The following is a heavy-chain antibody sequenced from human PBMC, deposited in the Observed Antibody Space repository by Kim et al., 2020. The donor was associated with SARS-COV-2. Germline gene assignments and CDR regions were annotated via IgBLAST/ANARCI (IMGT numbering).Heavy chain of an antibody. CDR2: ISYDGSNK. V-gene: IGHV3-30-3*01. CDR1: GFTFSSYA. J-gene: IGHJ4*02. Sequence: GGSLRLSCAASGFTFSSYAMHWVRQAPGKGLEWVAVISYDGSNKYYADSVKGRFTISRDNSKNTLYLQMNSLRAEDTAVYYCARDLLPDIVVVPAAMGFDYWGQGTLVTVSS. D-gene: IGHD2-2*01. CDR3: ARDLLPDIVVVPAAMGFDY.